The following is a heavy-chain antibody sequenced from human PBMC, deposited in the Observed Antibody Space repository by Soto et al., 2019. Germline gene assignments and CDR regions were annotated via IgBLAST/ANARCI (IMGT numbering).Heavy chain of an antibody. V-gene: IGHV3-23*01. Sequence: EVQLLESGGGLVQPGGSLRLSCAASGFTFSSYAMSWVRQAPGKGLEWVSAISGGGGSTYYADSVKGRFTISRDKSKNTLYLQMNSLRDEDTAVYYCAKVSMIVVDSPFDYWCQGALVTVS. CDR1: GFTFSSYA. CDR3: AKVSMIVVDSPFDY. J-gene: IGHJ4*02. CDR2: ISGGGGST. D-gene: IGHD3-22*01.